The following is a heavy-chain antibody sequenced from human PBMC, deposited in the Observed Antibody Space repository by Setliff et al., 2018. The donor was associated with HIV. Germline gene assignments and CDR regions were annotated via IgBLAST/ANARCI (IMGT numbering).Heavy chain of an antibody. V-gene: IGHV1-69*06. D-gene: IGHD3-10*01. CDR2: IVPLVGTP. Sequence: SVKVSCKASGGSFSNYPISWVRQAPGQGLEWMGGIVPLVGTPNYAQKFQGRLTTTADKSTRTAYLELSRLSYEDTAVYWCARDSTFFYGSGTSYNVVYWGQGTLVTVSS. J-gene: IGHJ4*02. CDR3: ARDSTFFYGSGTSYNVVY. CDR1: GGSFSNYP.